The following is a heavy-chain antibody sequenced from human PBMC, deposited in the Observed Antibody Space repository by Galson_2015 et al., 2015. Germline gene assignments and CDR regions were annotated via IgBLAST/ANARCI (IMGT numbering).Heavy chain of an antibody. D-gene: IGHD1-1*01. CDR2: ISGGGSDV. J-gene: IGHJ3*01. CDR1: GFTFSDFY. Sequence: SLRLSCAASGFTFSDFYMSWFRQAPGKGLEYISYISGGGSDVQYADSVKGRFTTSRDNAKNSLYLQMNNLRGEDTAVYYCAMPTRQPASWGQGAMVTVSA. CDR3: AMPTRQPAS. V-gene: IGHV3-11*01.